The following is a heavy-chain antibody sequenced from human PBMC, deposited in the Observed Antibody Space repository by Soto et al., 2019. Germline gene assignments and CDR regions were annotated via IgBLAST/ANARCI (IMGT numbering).Heavy chain of an antibody. D-gene: IGHD1-26*01. Sequence: QVQLVQSGAEVKKPGSSVKVSCKASGGTFSSYTISWVRQAPGQGLEWMGRIIPILGIANYAQKFQGRVTIIADKSTSTAYMELSSLRSEDTAVYYCARDWGGATSNYWGQGTLVTVSS. CDR1: GGTFSSYT. CDR2: IIPILGIA. CDR3: ARDWGGATSNY. V-gene: IGHV1-69*08. J-gene: IGHJ4*02.